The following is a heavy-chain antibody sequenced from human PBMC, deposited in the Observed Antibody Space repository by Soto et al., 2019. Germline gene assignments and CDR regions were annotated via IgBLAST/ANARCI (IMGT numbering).Heavy chain of an antibody. D-gene: IGHD6-6*01. CDR3: ARDSIAARIAFDY. CDR2: ISYDGSNK. Sequence: QVQLVESGGGVVQPGRSLRLSCAASGFTFSSYAMHWVRQAPGKGLEWVAVISYDGSNKYYADSVKGRFTISRDNSNNTLYLQMNSLRAGDTAVYYCARDSIAARIAFDYWGQGTLVTVSS. V-gene: IGHV3-30-3*01. CDR1: GFTFSSYA. J-gene: IGHJ4*02.